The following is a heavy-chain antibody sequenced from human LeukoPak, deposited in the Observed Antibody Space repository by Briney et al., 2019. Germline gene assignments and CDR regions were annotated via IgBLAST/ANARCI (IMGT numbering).Heavy chain of an antibody. CDR3: ARAYSNSTGSHFLPSYYFDY. CDR1: GFTFSSYS. CDR2: ISSSSDYI. J-gene: IGHJ4*02. D-gene: IGHD6-19*01. V-gene: IGHV3-21*01. Sequence: PGGSLRLSCAVSGFTFSSYSMNWVRQAPGRGLEWVSSISSSSDYIYYADSVKGRFTISRDSAKNSLYLQMNSLRAEDTAVYYCARAYSNSTGSHFLPSYYFDYWGQGTLVTVSS.